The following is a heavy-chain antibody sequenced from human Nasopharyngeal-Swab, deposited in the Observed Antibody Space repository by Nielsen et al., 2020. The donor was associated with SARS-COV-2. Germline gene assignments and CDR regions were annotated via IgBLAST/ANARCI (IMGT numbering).Heavy chain of an antibody. D-gene: IGHD2-15*01. V-gene: IGHV1-69*13. CDR3: ARLRTPGYCSGGSCYGAADY. Sequence: SVKVSCKASGGTFSSYAISWVRQAPGQGLEWMGGIIPIFGTANYAQKFQGRVTITADESTRTAYMELSSLRSEDTAVYYCARLRTPGYCSGGSCYGAADYWGQGTLVTVSS. CDR2: IIPIFGTA. J-gene: IGHJ4*02. CDR1: GGTFSSYA.